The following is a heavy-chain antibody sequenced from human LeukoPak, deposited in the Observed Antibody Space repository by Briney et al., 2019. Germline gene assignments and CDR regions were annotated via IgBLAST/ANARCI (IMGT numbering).Heavy chain of an antibody. D-gene: IGHD1-26*01. CDR2: IIPIFGTA. Sequence: SVKVSCKASGGTFSSYAISWVRQAPGQGLEWMGGIIPIFGTANYTQKFQGRVTITTDESTSTAYMELSSLRSEDTAVYYCAIREVGAYAYWGQGTLVTVSS. CDR1: GGTFSSYA. V-gene: IGHV1-69*05. J-gene: IGHJ4*02. CDR3: AIREVGAYAY.